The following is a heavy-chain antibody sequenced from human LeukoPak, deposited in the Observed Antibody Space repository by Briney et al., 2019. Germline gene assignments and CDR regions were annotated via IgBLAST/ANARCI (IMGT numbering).Heavy chain of an antibody. V-gene: IGHV3-30*18. Sequence: HPGGSLRLSCAASGFTFSSYGMHWVRQAPGKGLEWVAVISYDGSNKYYADSVKGRFTISRDNSKNTLYLQMSSLRAEDTAVYYCAKDAQGTYYDILTGYYAFDYWGQGTLVTVSS. J-gene: IGHJ4*02. CDR3: AKDAQGTYYDILTGYYAFDY. CDR2: ISYDGSNK. D-gene: IGHD3-9*01. CDR1: GFTFSSYG.